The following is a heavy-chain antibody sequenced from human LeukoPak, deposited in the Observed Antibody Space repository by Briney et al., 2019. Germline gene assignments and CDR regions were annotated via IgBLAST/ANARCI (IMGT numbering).Heavy chain of an antibody. Sequence: GGSLRLSCAASGFTFSSYSMNWVRQAPGKGLEWVSYISSSSSTIYYADSVRGRFTVSRDNAKDSVYLQMNSLRAEDSGMYFCARVGRNSYYYAMDVWGRGTTVTVSS. J-gene: IGHJ6*02. CDR3: ARVGRNSYYYAMDV. CDR1: GFTFSSYS. V-gene: IGHV3-48*01. CDR2: ISSSSSTI.